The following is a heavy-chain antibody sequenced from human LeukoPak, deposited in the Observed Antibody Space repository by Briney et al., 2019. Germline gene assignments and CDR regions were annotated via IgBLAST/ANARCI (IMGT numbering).Heavy chain of an antibody. CDR1: GFTFSSYE. V-gene: IGHV3-21*01. CDR3: ARDYCSGGSCYFDY. J-gene: IGHJ4*02. CDR2: ISSSSSYI. D-gene: IGHD2-15*01. Sequence: GGSLRLSCAASGFTFSSYEMNWVRQAPGKGLEWVSSISSSSSYIYYADSVKGRFTISRDNAKNSLYLQMNSLRAEDTAVYYCARDYCSGGSCYFDYWGQGTLVTVSS.